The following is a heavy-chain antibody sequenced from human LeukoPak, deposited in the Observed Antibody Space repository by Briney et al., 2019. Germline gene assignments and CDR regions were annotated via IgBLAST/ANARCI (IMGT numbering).Heavy chain of an antibody. CDR2: ISSSSSYI. CDR3: ARSAGLFAGDYYYGMDV. D-gene: IGHD6-19*01. Sequence: GGSLRLSCAASGFSFSTYAMTWVRQAPGKGLEAVSSISSSSSYIYYADSVKGRFTISRDNAKNSLYLQMNSLRAEDTAVYYCARSAGLFAGDYYYGMDVWGQGTTVTVSS. J-gene: IGHJ6*02. V-gene: IGHV3-21*01. CDR1: GFSFSTYA.